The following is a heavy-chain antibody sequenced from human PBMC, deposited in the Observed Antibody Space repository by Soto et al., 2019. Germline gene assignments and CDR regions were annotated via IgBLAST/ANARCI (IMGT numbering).Heavy chain of an antibody. J-gene: IGHJ4*02. V-gene: IGHV3-30-3*01. CDR3: ASGQAFYYDPSRY. Sequence: QVQLVESGGGVVQPGTSLRLSCAASGFPFSSQSLHWVRQAPGKGLEWVAVLSHDGSSEYYADSVKGRVTISRDTSANMLLLHMNNLRTEDTAVYYCASGQAFYYDPSRYWGQGTVVTVSS. CDR1: GFPFSSQS. CDR2: LSHDGSSE. D-gene: IGHD3-22*01.